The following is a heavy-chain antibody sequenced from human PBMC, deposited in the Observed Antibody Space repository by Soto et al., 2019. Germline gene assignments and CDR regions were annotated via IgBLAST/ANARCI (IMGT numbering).Heavy chain of an antibody. CDR2: TYYRSKWYN. V-gene: IGHV6-1*01. J-gene: IGHJ4*02. D-gene: IGHD7-27*01. Sequence: SQTLSLTCSISGDSVSSNSAAWDCTSQSPWRGLEWLGRTYYRSKWYNHYAVSVKRRITINPDTSKNQFSLKLNSVTPEDTAVYYCARGNWGSFDYWGQGTLVTVSS. CDR3: ARGNWGSFDY. CDR1: GDSVSSNSAA.